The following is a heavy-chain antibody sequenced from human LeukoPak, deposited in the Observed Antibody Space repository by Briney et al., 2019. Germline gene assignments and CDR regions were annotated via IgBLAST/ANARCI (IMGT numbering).Heavy chain of an antibody. Sequence: PGGSLRLSCAASGFTFSSYSMNWVRQAPGKGLEWVSSISSSSSYIYYADSAKGRFTISRDNAKNSLYLQMNSLRAEDTAVYYCARAVIVGATYAFDIWGQGTMVTVSS. V-gene: IGHV3-21*01. CDR2: ISSSSSYI. CDR3: ARAVIVGATYAFDI. D-gene: IGHD1-26*01. J-gene: IGHJ3*02. CDR1: GFTFSSYS.